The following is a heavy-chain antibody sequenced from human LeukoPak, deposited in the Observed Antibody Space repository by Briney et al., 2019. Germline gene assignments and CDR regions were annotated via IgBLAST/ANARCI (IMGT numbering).Heavy chain of an antibody. CDR3: AKDLSRRDSSGWSVLDY. CDR1: GFTFSSYG. J-gene: IGHJ4*02. Sequence: GGSLRLSCAASGFTFSSYGMHWVRQAPGKGLKWVAFIRYDGSNKYYADSVKGRFTISRDNSKNTLYLQMNSLRAEDTAVYYCAKDLSRRDSSGWSVLDYWGQGTLITVSS. V-gene: IGHV3-30*02. CDR2: IRYDGSNK. D-gene: IGHD6-19*01.